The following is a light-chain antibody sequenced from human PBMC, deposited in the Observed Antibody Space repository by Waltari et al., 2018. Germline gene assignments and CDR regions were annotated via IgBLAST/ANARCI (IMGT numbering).Light chain of an antibody. J-gene: IGKJ4*01. V-gene: IGKV4-1*01. Sequence: DIVMTQSPNPLSVSLGERATINRKSSQSVLYSSNNNKNYLAWYQQKSGQPPKLLIYWASTRESGVPDRFSGSGSGTDFTLTISSLQAEDMAVYYCQQYYSTPLTFGGGTKVEIK. CDR3: QQYYSTPLT. CDR1: QSVLYSSNNNKNY. CDR2: WAS.